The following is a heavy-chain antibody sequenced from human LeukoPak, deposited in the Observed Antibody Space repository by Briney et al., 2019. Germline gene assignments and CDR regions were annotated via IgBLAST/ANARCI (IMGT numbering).Heavy chain of an antibody. CDR2: IIPILGIA. V-gene: IGHV1-69*04. D-gene: IGHD3-10*01. CDR1: GGTFSSYA. CDR3: ARSAPITFMVRGPHYFDY. J-gene: IGHJ4*02. Sequence: GASVKVSCKASGGTFSSYAISWVRQAPGQGLEWMGRIIPILGIANYAQKFQGRVTITADKSTSTAYMELSSLRSEDTAVYYCARSAPITFMVRGPHYFDYWGQGTLVTVSS.